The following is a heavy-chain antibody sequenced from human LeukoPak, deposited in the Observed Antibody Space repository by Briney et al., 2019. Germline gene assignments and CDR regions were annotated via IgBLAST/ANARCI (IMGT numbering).Heavy chain of an antibody. Sequence: PSETLSLTCAVYGGSFSGYYWSWIRQPPGKGLEWIGEINRSGSTNSNPSLKSRVTISVDTSKNQFSLKLSSVTAADTAVYYCARGRVLTIFGVVQGGGQGTLVTVSS. V-gene: IGHV4-34*01. CDR3: ARGRVLTIFGVVQG. CDR2: INRSGST. D-gene: IGHD3-3*01. J-gene: IGHJ4*02. CDR1: GGSFSGYY.